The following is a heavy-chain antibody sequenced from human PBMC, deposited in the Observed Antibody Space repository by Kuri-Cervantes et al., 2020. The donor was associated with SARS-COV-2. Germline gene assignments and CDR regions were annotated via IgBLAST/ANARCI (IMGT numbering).Heavy chain of an antibody. CDR1: GFTFSDYY. Sequence: GESLKISCAASGFTFSDYYMSWIRQAPGKGLEWVSYISSSGSSYIYYADSVKGRFTISRDNAKNSLFLQLNSLRVEDTAVYYCARDMTAYSSSSYAFDIWGQGTMVTVSS. D-gene: IGHD6-6*01. J-gene: IGHJ3*02. CDR2: ISSSGSSYI. V-gene: IGHV3-11*04. CDR3: ARDMTAYSSSSYAFDI.